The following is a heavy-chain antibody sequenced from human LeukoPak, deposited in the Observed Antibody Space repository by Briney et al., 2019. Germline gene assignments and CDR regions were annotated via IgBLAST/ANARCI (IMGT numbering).Heavy chain of an antibody. V-gene: IGHV4-61*05. Sequence: SGTLTLTCTVSGGSIRISSYGWDWIRQPPGKGLVWVGYIYYSASTNYTPSLKSRVTISVDTSKNQISLKLSTVTAADTAVYYCARGHIGAAGTGWFDPWGQGTLVTVSS. J-gene: IGHJ5*02. CDR1: GGSIRISSYG. D-gene: IGHD6-13*01. CDR3: ARGHIGAAGTGWFDP. CDR2: IYYSAST.